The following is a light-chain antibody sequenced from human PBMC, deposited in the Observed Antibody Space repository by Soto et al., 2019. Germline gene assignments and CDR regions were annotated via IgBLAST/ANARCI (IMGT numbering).Light chain of an antibody. V-gene: IGKV3-15*01. Sequence: EIVMTQSPATLSVSPGERATLSCRASQSVSSNFGWYQQKPGQAPRLLIYGPSTRATGIPARFSGSGSGTEFTLTISSLQSEDFAVYYCQQYNKWSTFGQGTKLEIK. CDR3: QQYNKWST. CDR2: GPS. CDR1: QSVSSN. J-gene: IGKJ2*02.